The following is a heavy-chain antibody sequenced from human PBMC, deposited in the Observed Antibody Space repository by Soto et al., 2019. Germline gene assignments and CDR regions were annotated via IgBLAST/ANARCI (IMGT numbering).Heavy chain of an antibody. CDR1: GGSIIYCY. V-gene: IGHV4-59*08. J-gene: IGHJ4*02. CDR3: ARHTPAISISDN. Sequence: SETLSPTYIISGGSIIYCYWISIRQPPGKGLEWIGYIYYSGSTNYNPSLKSRVTISVDTSKNQFSLKLSSVTAADTAVYYCARHTPAISISDNWGQGTLVTVS. D-gene: IGHD2-15*01. CDR2: IYYSGST.